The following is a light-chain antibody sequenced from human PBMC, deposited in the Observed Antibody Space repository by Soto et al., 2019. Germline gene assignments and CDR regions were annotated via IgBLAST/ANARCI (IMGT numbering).Light chain of an antibody. CDR2: EGS. V-gene: IGLV2-23*01. CDR1: SXDVGSYNL. J-gene: IGLJ1*01. Sequence: QSVLTQPGSVSGSPGQSITISCTGTSXDVGSYNLVSWYQQHPGKAPKLMIYEGSKRPSGVSNRFSGSKSGNTASLTISGLQAEDEADYYCCSYAGSSTYVFGTGTKVNLL. CDR3: CSYAGSSTYV.